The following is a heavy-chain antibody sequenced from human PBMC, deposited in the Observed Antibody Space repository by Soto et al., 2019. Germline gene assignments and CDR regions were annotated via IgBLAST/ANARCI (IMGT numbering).Heavy chain of an antibody. D-gene: IGHD3-22*01. J-gene: IGHJ4*02. V-gene: IGHV3-23*01. CDR1: GFTFSSYG. CDR3: AKDITFDSSAYNY. CDR2: ISGDGTST. Sequence: EVQLLESGGGLVQPGGSLRLSCTASGFTFSSYGMSWVRQAPGKGLEWVSSISGDGTSTYYVDSVKGRCTISRDNSKNTLSLQMHSLRTEDTAVYYCAKDITFDSSAYNYWVQGILVTVSS.